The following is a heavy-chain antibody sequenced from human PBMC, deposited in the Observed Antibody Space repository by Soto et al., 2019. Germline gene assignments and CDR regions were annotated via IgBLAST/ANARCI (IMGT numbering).Heavy chain of an antibody. CDR2: ISAYNGNT. J-gene: IGHJ5*02. Sequence: GASVKVSCKASGYSFNTYAITWVRQAPGQGLEWMGWISAYNGNTNYAQKFQGRVTMTTDTSTSTAYMELRSLRSDDTAVCLCARVMSSSGWYGGWFDPWGQGTLVTVSS. V-gene: IGHV1-18*01. D-gene: IGHD6-19*01. CDR3: ARVMSSSGWYGGWFDP. CDR1: GYSFNTYA.